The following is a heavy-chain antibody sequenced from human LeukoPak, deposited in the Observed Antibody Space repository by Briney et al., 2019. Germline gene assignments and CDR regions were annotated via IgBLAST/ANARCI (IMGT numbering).Heavy chain of an antibody. V-gene: IGHV4-39*01. CDR3: ARHLHYYDSSGYYPYYFDY. CDR1: GGSISSSSYY. D-gene: IGHD3-22*01. J-gene: IGHJ4*02. CDR2: IYYSGST. Sequence: SSETLSLTCTVSGGSISSSSYYWGWIRQPPGKGLEWIGSIYYSGSTYYNPSLKSRVTISVDTSKNQFSLKLSSVTAADTAVYYCARHLHYYDSSGYYPYYFDYWGQGTLVTVSS.